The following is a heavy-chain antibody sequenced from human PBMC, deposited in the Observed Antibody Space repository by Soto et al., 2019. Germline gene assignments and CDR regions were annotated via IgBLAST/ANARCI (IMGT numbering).Heavy chain of an antibody. Sequence: GESLKISCKGSGYAFTKYWIGWVRQMPGKGLEWMGIIYPGDSETRYSPSFQGQVTISADKSISTAYLQWSSLKASDTAMYYCARHRDTDMARRGMHVWGQGTTVTVSS. CDR3: ARHRDTDMARRGMHV. D-gene: IGHD5-18*01. J-gene: IGHJ6*02. CDR2: IYPGDSET. V-gene: IGHV5-51*01. CDR1: GYAFTKYW.